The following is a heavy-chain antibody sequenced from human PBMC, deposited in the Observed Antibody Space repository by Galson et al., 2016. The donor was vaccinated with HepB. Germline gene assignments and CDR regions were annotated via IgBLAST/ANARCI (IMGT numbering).Heavy chain of an antibody. J-gene: IGHJ4*02. CDR1: GFTFSRYA. CDR2: ISAGSGPT. D-gene: IGHD1-26*01. CDR3: AIKWGASFDY. Sequence: SLRLSCAVSGFTFSRYAVSWVRQAPGKGLEWVSTISAGSGPTDYADSVKGRFTISRDNSKNTLFLQMNSLRAEDTALYYCAIKWGASFDYWGQGTMVTVSS. V-gene: IGHV3-23*01.